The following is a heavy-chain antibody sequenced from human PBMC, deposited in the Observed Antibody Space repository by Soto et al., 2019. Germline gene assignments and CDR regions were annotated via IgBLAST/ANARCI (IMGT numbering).Heavy chain of an antibody. Sequence: GSLRLSCAASGFTFRSYAMSWVRQAPGKGLEWVSGISGSGISTHYADSVKGRFTVSRDNSKNTLYLQMNSLRAEDTAVYNCAKEPVGPDWYFDLWCRGTLVTVSS. CDR1: GFTFRSYA. J-gene: IGHJ2*01. CDR3: AKEPVGPDWYFDL. V-gene: IGHV3-23*01. CDR2: ISGSGIST.